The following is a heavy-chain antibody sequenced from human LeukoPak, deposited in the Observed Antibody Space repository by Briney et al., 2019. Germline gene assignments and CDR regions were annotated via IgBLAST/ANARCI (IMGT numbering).Heavy chain of an antibody. CDR1: GYTFTTYA. CDR2: INAGNGNT. J-gene: IGHJ4*02. CDR3: ARAGGDYPGY. Sequence: GASVKVSCKASGYTFTTYAMHWVRQAPGQRLEWMGWINAGNGNTKYSQKFQGRVTITRDTSASTDYMELSSLRSEDTAVYYCARAGGDYPGYWGQGTLVTVSS. D-gene: IGHD4-17*01. V-gene: IGHV1-3*01.